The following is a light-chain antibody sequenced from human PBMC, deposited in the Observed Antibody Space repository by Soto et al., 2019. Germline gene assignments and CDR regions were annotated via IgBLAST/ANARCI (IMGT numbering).Light chain of an antibody. CDR3: QHYRSAPFT. Sequence: EVVLTQSPGTLSLSPWERATLSCRASQSVSSSYLAWYQQKLGQAPRLLIYGASTRATGIPDRFSGSGSGTDFTLTISRLEPEDFAVYYCQHYRSAPFTFGPGTKVDIK. V-gene: IGKV3-20*01. CDR2: GAS. J-gene: IGKJ3*01. CDR1: QSVSSSY.